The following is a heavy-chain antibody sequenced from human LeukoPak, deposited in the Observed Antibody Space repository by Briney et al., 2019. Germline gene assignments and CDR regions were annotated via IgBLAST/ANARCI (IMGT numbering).Heavy chain of an antibody. CDR2: IIPIFGTA. CDR3: ARSGSRQLLSSPFFDY. V-gene: IGHV1-69*05. J-gene: IGHJ4*02. D-gene: IGHD2-2*01. Sequence: SVKVSCKASGGTFSSYAISWVRQAPGQGLEWIGGIIPIFGTANYAQKFQGRVTITTDESTSTAYMELSSLRSEDTAVYYCARSGSRQLLSSPFFDYWGQGTLVTVSS. CDR1: GGTFSSYA.